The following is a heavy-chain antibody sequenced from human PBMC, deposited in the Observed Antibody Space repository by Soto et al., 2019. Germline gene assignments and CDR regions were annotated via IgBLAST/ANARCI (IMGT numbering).Heavy chain of an antibody. V-gene: IGHV4-34*01. CDR2: INHSGST. Sequence: SETLSLTCAVYGGSFSGYYWSWIRQPPGKGLEWIGEINHSGSTNYNPSLKSRVTISVDTSKNQFSLKLSSVTAADTAVYYCARLSGCSGGSCYAFDIWGQGTMVTVSS. J-gene: IGHJ3*02. CDR1: GGSFSGYY. D-gene: IGHD2-15*01. CDR3: ARLSGCSGGSCYAFDI.